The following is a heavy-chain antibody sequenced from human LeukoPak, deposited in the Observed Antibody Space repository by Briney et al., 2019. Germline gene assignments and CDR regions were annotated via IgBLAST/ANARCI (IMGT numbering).Heavy chain of an antibody. CDR1: GFTFSSYS. J-gene: IGHJ4*02. Sequence: PGGSLRLSCAASGFTFSSYSMNWVRQAPGKGLEWVSSISSSSSYIYYADSVKGRFTISRDNAKNSLYLQMNSLRAEDTAVYYCARGVAGVSGYLPLDYWGQGTLVTVSS. CDR3: ARGVAGVSGYLPLDY. V-gene: IGHV3-21*01. CDR2: ISSSSSYI. D-gene: IGHD3-22*01.